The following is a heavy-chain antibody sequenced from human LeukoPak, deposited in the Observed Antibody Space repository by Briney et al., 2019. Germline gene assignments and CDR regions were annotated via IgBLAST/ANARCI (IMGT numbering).Heavy chain of an antibody. V-gene: IGHV3-48*02. J-gene: IGHJ4*02. CDR2: ISSSSSTI. CDR1: GFTFSSYS. D-gene: IGHD1-26*01. Sequence: GSLRLSCAASGFTFSSYSMNWVRQAPGKGLAWVSYISSSSSTIYYADSVKGRFTISRDNAKNSLYLQMNSLRDEDTAVYYCARDGSGSYPSAFALWGQGTLVTVSS. CDR3: ARDGSGSYPSAFAL.